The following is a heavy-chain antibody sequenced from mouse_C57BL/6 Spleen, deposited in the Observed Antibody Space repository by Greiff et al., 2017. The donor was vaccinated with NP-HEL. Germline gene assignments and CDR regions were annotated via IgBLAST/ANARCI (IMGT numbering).Heavy chain of an antibody. CDR3: ARDDGYYYAMDY. D-gene: IGHD2-12*01. CDR1: GFTFSSYT. CDR2: ISGGGGNT. J-gene: IGHJ4*01. V-gene: IGHV5-9*01. Sequence: EVQGVESGGGLVKPGGSLKLSCAASGFTFSSYTMSWVRQTPEKRLEWVATISGGGGNTYYPDSVKGRFTISRDNAKNTLYLQMSSLRSEDTALYYCARDDGYYYAMDYWGQGTSVTVSS.